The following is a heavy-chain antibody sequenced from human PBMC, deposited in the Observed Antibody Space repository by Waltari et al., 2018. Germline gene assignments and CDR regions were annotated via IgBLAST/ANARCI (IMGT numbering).Heavy chain of an antibody. CDR1: GFNFADYA. V-gene: IGHV3-9*01. D-gene: IGHD3-10*01. CDR2: ISWDSSIV. J-gene: IGHJ4*02. CDR3: VKAMYGSGTTEFDS. Sequence: EVHLVESGGASVQPGRSLRLSCAASGFNFADYAKNWVRQAPGKGLEWVSGISWDSSIVNYADSVKGRFSISRDNAKKSLHLQMNSLKPDDTALYYCVKAMYGSGTTEFDSWGQGTLVTVSS.